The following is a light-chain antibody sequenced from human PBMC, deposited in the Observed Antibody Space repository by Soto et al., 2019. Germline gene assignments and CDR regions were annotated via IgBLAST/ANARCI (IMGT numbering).Light chain of an antibody. V-gene: IGLV4-69*01. CDR3: QTWGTGI. CDR2: FNSDGSH. Sequence: QSVLTQSPSASASLGASVKLTCTLNSGHSSSAIAWHQQQPEKGPRYLMNFNSDGSHSKGDGIPDRFSGSSSGAERYLTISSLQSEDEADYYCQTWGTGIFGGGTKLTVL. J-gene: IGLJ2*01. CDR1: SGHSSSA.